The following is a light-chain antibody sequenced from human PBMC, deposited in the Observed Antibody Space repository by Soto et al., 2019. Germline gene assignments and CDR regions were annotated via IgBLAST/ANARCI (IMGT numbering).Light chain of an antibody. CDR2: DVT. CDR1: SSDVGGYDY. V-gene: IGLV2-11*01. J-gene: IGLJ1*01. CDR3: CSYAGSYTYV. Sequence: QSVLTQTRAVSGSPGQAVTISCTGTSSDVGGYDYVSWYQQHPGKAPRLLIYDVTKWPSGVPGRFSGSKSGNTASLTISGLQAEDEADYYCCSYAGSYTYVFGSGTKVTVL.